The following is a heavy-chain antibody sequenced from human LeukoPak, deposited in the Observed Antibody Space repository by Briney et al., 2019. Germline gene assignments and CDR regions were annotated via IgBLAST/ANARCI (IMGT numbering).Heavy chain of an antibody. CDR1: GFTFSSYG. CDR3: AKDLRRVLRYFAWLSLDY. Sequence: PGGSLRLSCAASGFTFSSYGMHWVRQAPGKGLEWVAVISYDGSNKYYADSVKGRFTISRDNSKNTLYLQMNRLRAEDTAVYYCAKDLRRVLRYFAWLSLDYWGQGTLVTVSS. D-gene: IGHD3-9*01. CDR2: ISYDGSNK. V-gene: IGHV3-30*18. J-gene: IGHJ4*02.